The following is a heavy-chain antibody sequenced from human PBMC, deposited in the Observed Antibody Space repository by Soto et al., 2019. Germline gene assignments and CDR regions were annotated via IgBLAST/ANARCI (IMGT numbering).Heavy chain of an antibody. D-gene: IGHD3-3*01. CDR3: AKSIPIFGVVTRVDY. J-gene: IGHJ4*02. CDR1: GFTFSSYA. V-gene: IGHV3-23*01. CDR2: ISGSGGST. Sequence: GGSLRLSCAASGFTFSSYAMSWVRQAPGKGLEWVSAISGSGGSTYYVDSVKGRFTISRDNSKNTLYLQMNSLRAEDTAVYYCAKSIPIFGVVTRVDYWGQGTLVTVSS.